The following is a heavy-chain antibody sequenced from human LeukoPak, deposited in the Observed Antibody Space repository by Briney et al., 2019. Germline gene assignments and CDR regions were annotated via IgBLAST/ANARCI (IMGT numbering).Heavy chain of an antibody. Sequence: PSETPSLTCAFYGGSFSYYYWSWLRQPPGKGLEWIGEIRHSGSTNYNPSLKSRTTISVDSSKNQFSLNLSSVTAADTAVYYCARVKGRDSSSWFSETGLDYWGQGTLVTVSS. CDR2: IRHSGST. J-gene: IGHJ4*02. CDR3: ARVKGRDSSSWFSETGLDY. CDR1: GGSFSYYY. V-gene: IGHV4-34*01. D-gene: IGHD6-13*01.